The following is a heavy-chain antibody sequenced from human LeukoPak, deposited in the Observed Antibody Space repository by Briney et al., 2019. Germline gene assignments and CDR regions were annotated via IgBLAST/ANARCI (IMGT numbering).Heavy chain of an antibody. J-gene: IGHJ6*03. CDR2: IYSGGST. D-gene: IGHD5-18*01. CDR3: ARQVDTLYYYYYYMDV. V-gene: IGHV3-66*04. Sequence: GGSLRLSCAASEFSVGSNYMTWVRQAPGKGLEWVSLIYSGGSTYYADSVKGRFTISRDNSKNTLYLQMNSLRAEDTAVYYCARQVDTLYYYYYYMDVWGKGTTVTVSS. CDR1: EFSVGSNY.